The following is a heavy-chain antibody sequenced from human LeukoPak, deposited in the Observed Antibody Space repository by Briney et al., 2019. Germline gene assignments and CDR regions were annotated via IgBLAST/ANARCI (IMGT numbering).Heavy chain of an antibody. CDR3: ARLISGVGYFDY. D-gene: IGHD3-10*01. J-gene: IGHJ4*03. CDR2: VHSSGST. V-gene: IGHV4-59*08. CDR1: DGSISGFY. Sequence: SETLSLTCTVSDGSISGFYWSLTRQPPGKALEWIGYVHSSGSTNYNPSLKSRVTISVDTSKNHFSLKLSSVTAADTAVYYCARLISGVGYFDYWGQGTLVTVSS.